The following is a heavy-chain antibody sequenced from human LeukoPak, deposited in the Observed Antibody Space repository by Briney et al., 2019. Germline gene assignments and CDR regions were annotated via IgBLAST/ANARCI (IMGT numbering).Heavy chain of an antibody. V-gene: IGHV1-69*06. CDR2: IIPIFGTA. J-gene: IGHJ6*04. D-gene: IGHD2-2*01. Sequence: SVKVSCKASGGTFSSYAISWVRQAPGQGLEWMGGIIPIFGTANYAQKFQGRVTITADKSTSTAYMELSSLRSEDTAVYYCARDVSKGYCSSTSCYRMDVWGKGTTVTVSS. CDR3: ARDVSKGYCSSTSCYRMDV. CDR1: GGTFSSYA.